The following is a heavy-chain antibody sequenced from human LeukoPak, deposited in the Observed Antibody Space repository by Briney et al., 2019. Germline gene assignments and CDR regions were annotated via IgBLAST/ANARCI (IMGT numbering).Heavy chain of an antibody. J-gene: IGHJ5*02. V-gene: IGHV1-8*01. CDR2: MNPNSGNT. CDR1: GYTFTSYD. CDR3: ASAIFPYGWFDP. Sequence: RASVKVSCKASGYTFTSYDINWVRQATGQGLEWMGWMNPNSGNTGYVQKFQGRVTMTRNTSISTAYMELSSLRSEDTAVYYCASAIFPYGWFDPWGQGTLVTVSS. D-gene: IGHD3-3*01.